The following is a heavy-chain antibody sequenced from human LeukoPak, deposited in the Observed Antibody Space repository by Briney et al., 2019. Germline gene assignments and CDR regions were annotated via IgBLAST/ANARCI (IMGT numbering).Heavy chain of an antibody. CDR3: AKPRTTGLGWAQFDY. CDR1: GFTFSSFA. CDR2: FDGNGPNT. D-gene: IGHD2-8*02. J-gene: IGHJ4*02. Sequence: GGSLRLSCAASGFTFSSFAMTWVRQAPGKGLEWVSGFDGNGPNTYYADSVKGRWTISRDNSRNTLYLEVNSLRPEDTAIYYCAKPRTTGLGWAQFDYWGQGSLVTVSS. V-gene: IGHV3-23*01.